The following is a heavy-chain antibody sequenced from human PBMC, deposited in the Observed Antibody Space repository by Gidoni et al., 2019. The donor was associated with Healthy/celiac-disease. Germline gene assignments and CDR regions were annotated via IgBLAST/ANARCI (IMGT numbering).Heavy chain of an antibody. CDR1: GYTFTSYY. Sequence: QVQLVQSGAEVKKPGASVKVSCKASGYTFTSYYMHWLRHAPGQGVEWMRIITPSGGSTSYAQKFQGRVTMTRDTSTSTVYMELSSLRSEDTAVYYCARDLGYDSRCFDYWGQGTLVTVSS. CDR3: ARDLGYDSRCFDY. V-gene: IGHV1-46*01. J-gene: IGHJ4*02. D-gene: IGHD5-12*01. CDR2: ITPSGGST.